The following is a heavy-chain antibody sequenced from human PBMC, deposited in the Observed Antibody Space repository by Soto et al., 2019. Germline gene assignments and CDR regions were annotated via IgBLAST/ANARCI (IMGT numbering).Heavy chain of an antibody. CDR2: IYSGGST. CDR3: ARGGLSDGSGSYRNYYFDY. V-gene: IGHV3-53*02. Sequence: EVQLVETGGGLIQPGGSLRLSCAASGFTVSSNYMSWVRQAPGKGLEWVSVIYSGGSTYYADSVKGRFTISRDNSKNTLYLQMNSLRAEDTAVYYCARGGLSDGSGSYRNYYFDYWGQGTLVTASS. D-gene: IGHD3-10*01. J-gene: IGHJ4*02. CDR1: GFTVSSNY.